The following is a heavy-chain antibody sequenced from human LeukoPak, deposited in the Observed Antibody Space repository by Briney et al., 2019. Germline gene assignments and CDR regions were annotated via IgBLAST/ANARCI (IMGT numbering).Heavy chain of an antibody. CDR2: IIPIFGTA. J-gene: IGHJ3*02. Sequence: ASVKVSCKASGGTFSSYAISWVRQAPGQGLEWMGGIIPIFGTANYAQKFQGRVTITADESTSTAYMELSSLRSEDTAVYYCARCISPGPQGPLPIWGQGTMVTVSS. CDR1: GGTFSSYA. D-gene: IGHD3-3*02. CDR3: ARCISPGPQGPLPI. V-gene: IGHV1-69*01.